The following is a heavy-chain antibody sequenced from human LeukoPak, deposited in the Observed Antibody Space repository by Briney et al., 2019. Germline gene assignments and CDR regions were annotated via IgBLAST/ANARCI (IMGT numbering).Heavy chain of an antibody. D-gene: IGHD4-17*01. CDR3: ARELATVTHYFDY. J-gene: IGHJ4*02. CDR1: GFTFSSYW. CDR2: INSDGSST. Sequence: GGSLRLSCAASGFTFSSYWMHWVRQALGKGLVWVSRINSDGSSTSYADSVKGRFTISRDNSKNTLYLQMNSLRAEDTAVYYCARELATVTHYFDYWGQGTLVTVSS. V-gene: IGHV3-74*01.